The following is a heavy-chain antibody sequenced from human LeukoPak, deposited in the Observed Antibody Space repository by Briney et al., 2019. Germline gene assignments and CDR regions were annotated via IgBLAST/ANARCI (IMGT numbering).Heavy chain of an antibody. Sequence: SETLSLTCTVSGGSISTYYWNWIRQPPGKGLEWIGNIYYSGSTNYNPSLKSRVTMSVDTSKNQFSLKLSSVTAADTAVYYCARVSLVRGAPDYYFDYWGQGTLVTVSS. J-gene: IGHJ4*02. V-gene: IGHV4-59*12. CDR3: ARVSLVRGAPDYYFDY. CDR1: GGSISTYY. D-gene: IGHD3-10*01. CDR2: IYYSGST.